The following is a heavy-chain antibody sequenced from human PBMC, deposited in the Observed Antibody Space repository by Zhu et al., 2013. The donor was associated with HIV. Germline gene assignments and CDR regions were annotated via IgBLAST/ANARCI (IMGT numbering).Heavy chain of an antibody. CDR3: ARGGYGDSLAY. J-gene: IGHJ4*02. Sequence: QVQLQESGPELVKPSQTLSLTCSVSGGSISSGGYYWSWIRQHPGQGLEWIGYIYYSGNTYYNPSLQSRVTISVDTSNNHFSLKLSSVTAADTAVYYCARGGYGDSLAYWGQGTLVTVSS. V-gene: IGHV4-31*03. CDR1: GGSISSGGYY. CDR2: IYYSGNT. D-gene: IGHD4-17*01.